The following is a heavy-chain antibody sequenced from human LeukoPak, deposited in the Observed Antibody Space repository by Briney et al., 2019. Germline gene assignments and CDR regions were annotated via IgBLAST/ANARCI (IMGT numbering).Heavy chain of an antibody. V-gene: IGHV4-38-2*02. CDR3: ARDPKDNTSGYYYFDY. CDR2: IYHSGST. D-gene: IGHD3-22*01. J-gene: IGHJ4*02. CDR1: GYSISSGYY. Sequence: SETLSLTCTVSGYSISSGYYWGWIRQPPGKGLEWIGSIYHSGSTYYNPSLKSRVTISVDTSKNQFSLKLSSVTAADTAVYYCARDPKDNTSGYYYFDYWGQGTLVTVSS.